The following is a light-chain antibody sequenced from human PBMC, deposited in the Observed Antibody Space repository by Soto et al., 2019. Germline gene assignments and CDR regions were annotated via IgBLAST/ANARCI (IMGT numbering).Light chain of an antibody. CDR1: QSVSSY. CDR3: QQRSNWLLFT. V-gene: IGKV3-11*01. CDR2: DAS. Sequence: EIVLTQSPATLSLSPGERATLSCRASQSVSSYLAWYQQQPGQAPRLLIYDASNRANGIPARFSGSGSGTDFTLTISSPEPEDFAVYYCQQRSNWLLFTFGPGTKVDIK. J-gene: IGKJ3*01.